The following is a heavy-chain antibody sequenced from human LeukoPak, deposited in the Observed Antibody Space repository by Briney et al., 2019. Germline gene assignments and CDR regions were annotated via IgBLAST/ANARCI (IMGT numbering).Heavy chain of an antibody. CDR1: GGSISSYY. CDR2: ISYSGST. Sequence: SETLSLTCTVSGGSISSYYWNWIRQPPGKGLEWIGYISYSGSTKYNPSLKSRVTISVDTSKNQFSLKLSSVTAADTAVYYCARRGSVLRYWGQGTLVTVSS. V-gene: IGHV4-59*12. CDR3: ARRGSVLRY. J-gene: IGHJ4*02. D-gene: IGHD3-10*01.